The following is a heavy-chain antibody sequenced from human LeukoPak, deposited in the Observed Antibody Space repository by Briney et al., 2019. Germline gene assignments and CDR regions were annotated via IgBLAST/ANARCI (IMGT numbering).Heavy chain of an antibody. CDR3: ARDLRDYFDY. V-gene: IGHV3-30-3*01. CDR2: ISYDGGNK. J-gene: IGHJ4*02. Sequence: GRSLRLSCAASGFTFSSYAMHWVRQAPGKGLEWVAVISYDGGNKYYADSVKGRFTISRDNSKNTLYLQMNSLRAEDTAVYYCARDLRDYFDYWGQGTLVTVSS. CDR1: GFTFSSYA.